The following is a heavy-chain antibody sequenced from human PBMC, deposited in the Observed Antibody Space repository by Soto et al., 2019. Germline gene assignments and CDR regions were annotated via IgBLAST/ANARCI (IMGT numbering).Heavy chain of an antibody. Sequence: QVQLVQSGAEVKKPGASVKVSCKASGYTFTSYGISWVRQAPGQWLEWMGWISAYNGNTNYAQKLQGRVTMTTDTSTSTAYMELRSLRSDYTAVYYCARDSYCSGGSCYRGYFAYWGQGTLVTVSS. V-gene: IGHV1-18*01. CDR3: ARDSYCSGGSCYRGYFAY. CDR2: ISAYNGNT. J-gene: IGHJ4*02. D-gene: IGHD2-15*01. CDR1: GYTFTSYG.